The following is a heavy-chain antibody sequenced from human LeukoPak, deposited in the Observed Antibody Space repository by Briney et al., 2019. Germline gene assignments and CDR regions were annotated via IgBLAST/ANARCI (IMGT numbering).Heavy chain of an antibody. CDR1: GFTFSSYS. Sequence: GGSLRLSCAASGFTFSSYSMNWVRQAPGKGLEWVSSISSSSSYIYYADSVKGRFTISRDNAKNSLYLQMNSLRAEDTAVYYCARVGVPLLWFGEWDYWGQGTLVTVSS. CDR3: ARVGVPLLWFGEWDY. CDR2: ISSSSSYI. V-gene: IGHV3-21*01. J-gene: IGHJ4*02. D-gene: IGHD3-10*01.